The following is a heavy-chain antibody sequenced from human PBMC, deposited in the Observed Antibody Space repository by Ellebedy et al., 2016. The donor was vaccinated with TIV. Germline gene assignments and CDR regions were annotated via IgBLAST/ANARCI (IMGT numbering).Heavy chain of an antibody. Sequence: SVKVSCXASGGTFSSYAISWVRQAPGQGLEWMGGIIPIFGTANYAQKFQGRVTITADESTCTAYMELSSLRSEDTAVYYCARDRDIVVVPIWYYYGMDVWGQGTTVTVS. CDR2: IIPIFGTA. V-gene: IGHV1-69*13. CDR3: ARDRDIVVVPIWYYYGMDV. J-gene: IGHJ6*02. CDR1: GGTFSSYA. D-gene: IGHD2-2*01.